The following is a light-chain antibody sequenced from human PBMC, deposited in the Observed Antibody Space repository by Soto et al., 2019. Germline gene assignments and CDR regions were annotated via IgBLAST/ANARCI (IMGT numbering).Light chain of an antibody. V-gene: IGLV1-44*01. CDR3: AAWDDSLNGQGV. Sequence: QSVLTQPPSASGTPGQWVTISCSGASSNIGSNAVSWYQQLPGTAPKLLIYSNNQRPSVVPDRFSGSKSGTSASLAISGLQSEDEDDYYCAAWDDSLNGQGVFGGGTKLTVL. CDR1: SSNIGSNA. CDR2: SNN. J-gene: IGLJ3*02.